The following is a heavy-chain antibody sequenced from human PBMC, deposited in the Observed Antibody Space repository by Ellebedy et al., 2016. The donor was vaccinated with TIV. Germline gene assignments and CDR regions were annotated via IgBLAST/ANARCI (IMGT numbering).Heavy chain of an antibody. CDR3: ARDPAPGSGAFDI. J-gene: IGHJ3*02. D-gene: IGHD3-10*01. Sequence: GGSLRLSCVASGLIFSDYSMNWVRQAPGKGLEWVSYISYSSYTIYYADSVKGRFTISRDNAKNSLYLQMNSLRDEDTAVYYCARDPAPGSGAFDIWGQGTMVTVSS. V-gene: IGHV3-48*02. CDR1: GLIFSDYS. CDR2: ISYSSYTI.